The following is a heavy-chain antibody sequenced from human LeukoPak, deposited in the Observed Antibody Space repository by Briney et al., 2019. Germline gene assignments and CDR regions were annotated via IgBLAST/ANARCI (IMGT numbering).Heavy chain of an antibody. CDR3: ARGSGRWLQQCYFDY. CDR2: IIPIFGTA. Sequence: SVKVSCKASGGTFSSYAISWVRQAPGQGLEWMGRIIPIFGTANYAQKFQGRVTITTDESTSTAYMELSSLRSEDTAVYYCARGSGRWLQQCYFDYWGQGTLVTVSS. D-gene: IGHD5-24*01. J-gene: IGHJ4*02. V-gene: IGHV1-69*05. CDR1: GGTFSSYA.